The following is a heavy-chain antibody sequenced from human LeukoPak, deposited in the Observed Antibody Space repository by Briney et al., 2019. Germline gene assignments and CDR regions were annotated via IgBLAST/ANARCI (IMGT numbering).Heavy chain of an antibody. J-gene: IGHJ4*02. CDR2: INPSVGST. D-gene: IGHD6-19*01. CDR3: ARAKAVAAPFDY. V-gene: IGHV1-46*01. CDR1: GYTFTSYY. Sequence: ASVKVSCKASGYTFTSYYMHWVRQAPRQELEWVGIINPSVGSTSYAQKFQGRVTMTRDTSTSTVYMELSSLRSGDTAVYYCARAKAVAAPFDYCGEGTQVTVS.